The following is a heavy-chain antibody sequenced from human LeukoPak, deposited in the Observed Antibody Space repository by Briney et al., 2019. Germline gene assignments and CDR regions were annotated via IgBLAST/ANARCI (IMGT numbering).Heavy chain of an antibody. CDR1: GFTFSSYA. D-gene: IGHD6-19*01. V-gene: IGHV3-23*01. CDR2: ISGSGGST. J-gene: IGHJ6*03. Sequence: GGSLRLSCAASGFTFSSYAMSWVRQAPGKGLEWVSAISGSGGSTYYADSVKGRFTISRDNSKNTLYLQMNSLRAEDTAVYYCAKDLRCSSVVRYMDVWGKGTTVTVSS. CDR3: AKDLRCSSVVRYMDV.